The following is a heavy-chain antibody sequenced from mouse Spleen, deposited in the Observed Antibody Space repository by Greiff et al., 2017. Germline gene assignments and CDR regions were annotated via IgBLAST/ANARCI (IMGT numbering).Heavy chain of an antibody. V-gene: IGHV1-42*01. D-gene: IGHD1-1*01. CDR3: ASPYYYGLYFDV. CDR2: INPSTGGT. J-gene: IGHJ1*01. CDR1: GYSFTGYY. Sequence: EVQLVESGPELVKPGASVKISCKASGYSFTGYYMNWVKQSPEKSLEWIGEINPSTGGTTYNQKFKAKATLTVDKSSSTAYMQLKSLTSEDSAVYYCASPYYYGLYFDVWGAGTTVTVSS.